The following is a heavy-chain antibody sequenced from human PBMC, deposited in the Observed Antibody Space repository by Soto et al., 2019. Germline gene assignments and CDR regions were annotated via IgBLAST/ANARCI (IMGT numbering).Heavy chain of an antibody. CDR2: ISAYNGNT. V-gene: IGHV1-18*01. Sequence: QVQLVQSGAEVKKPGASVKVSCKASGYTFSNYGFSWVRQAPGQRLDWMGWISAYNGNTNYAQKVQGRVTITTDTSTGTASMELSRLRSDDTAVYYCARSFTSSPWRYGMDVWGQGTTVTVSS. D-gene: IGHD2-2*01. J-gene: IGHJ6*02. CDR1: GYTFSNYG. CDR3: ARSFTSSPWRYGMDV.